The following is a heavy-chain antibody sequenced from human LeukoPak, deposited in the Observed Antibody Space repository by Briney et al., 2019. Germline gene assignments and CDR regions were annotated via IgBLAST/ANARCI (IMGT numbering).Heavy chain of an antibody. Sequence: ASVKVSCKASGYTFTSYDINWVRQATGQGLEWMGWMNPNSGNTGYAQKFQDRVTMTRNTSISTAYMELSSLRSEDTAVYYCARVRDSSSWCDYWGQGTLVTVSS. CDR3: ARVRDSSSWCDY. CDR1: GYTFTSYD. J-gene: IGHJ4*02. CDR2: MNPNSGNT. D-gene: IGHD6-13*01. V-gene: IGHV1-8*01.